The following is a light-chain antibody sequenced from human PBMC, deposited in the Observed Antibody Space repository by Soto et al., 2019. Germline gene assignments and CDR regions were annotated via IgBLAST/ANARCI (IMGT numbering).Light chain of an antibody. CDR2: GAS. Sequence: EIVMTQSPATLSVSPGERATLSCRASQSVSSNLAWYQQKPGQAPRLLIYGASTRATGIPARFSGSGSGTEFTLTISSLQSEDFAVYYCQEYNNWPPVTFGQGTKVDIK. CDR1: QSVSSN. V-gene: IGKV3-15*01. J-gene: IGKJ1*01. CDR3: QEYNNWPPVT.